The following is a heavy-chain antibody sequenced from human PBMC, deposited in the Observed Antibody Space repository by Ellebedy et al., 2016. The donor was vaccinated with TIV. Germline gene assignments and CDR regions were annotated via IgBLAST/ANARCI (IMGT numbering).Heavy chain of an antibody. J-gene: IGHJ4*02. CDR2: ISSSSSYI. V-gene: IGHV3-21*01. CDR3: ARSERAWAMYQLLSYDY. D-gene: IGHD2-2*01. Sequence: GESLKISXAASGFTFSSYSMNWVRQAPGKGLEWVSSISSSSSYIYYADSVKGRFTISRDNAKNSLYLQMNSLRAEDTAVYYCARSERAWAMYQLLSYDYWGQGTLVTVSS. CDR1: GFTFSSYS.